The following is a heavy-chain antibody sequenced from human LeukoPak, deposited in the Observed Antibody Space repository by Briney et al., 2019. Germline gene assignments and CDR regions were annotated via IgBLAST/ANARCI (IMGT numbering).Heavy chain of an antibody. CDR1: GYTFTSYG. J-gene: IGHJ4*02. CDR3: ARDYGDYDY. CDR2: INPNSGGT. D-gene: IGHD4-17*01. V-gene: IGHV1-2*02. Sequence: GASVKVSCKASGYTFTSYGISWVRQAPGQGLEWMGWINPNSGGTNYAQKFQGRVTMTRDTSISTAYMELSRLRSDDTAVYYCARDYGDYDYWGQGTLVTVSS.